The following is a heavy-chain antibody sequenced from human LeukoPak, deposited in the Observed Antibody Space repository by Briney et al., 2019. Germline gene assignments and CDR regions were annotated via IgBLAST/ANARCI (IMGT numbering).Heavy chain of an antibody. V-gene: IGHV3-23*01. J-gene: IGHJ3*01. D-gene: IGHD6-19*01. CDR2: ISGDGDKA. CDR1: GFTFITYA. CDR3: ARDPALAGTGGGFDA. Sequence: GGSLRLSCAASGFTFITYAINCVRQAPGKGLEWVSGISGDGDKAYYADFVNGRFTISRDNYRNTVSLHMSSLRAEDTALYYCARDPALAGTGGGFDAWGQGTRVAVPS.